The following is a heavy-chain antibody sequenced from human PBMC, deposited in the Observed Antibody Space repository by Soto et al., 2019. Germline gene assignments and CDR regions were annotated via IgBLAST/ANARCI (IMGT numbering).Heavy chain of an antibody. CDR2: ISGSGGST. V-gene: IGHV3-23*01. D-gene: IGHD2-15*01. Sequence: EVQLLESGGGLVQPGGSLRLSCAASGFTFSSYAMSWVRQAPGKGLEWVSAISGSGGSTYYADSVKGRFTISRDNSKNTLYLQMNSLRAEDTAVYYCAKRGTLGYCSGGSCPTQPDFDYWGQGTLVTVSS. CDR3: AKRGTLGYCSGGSCPTQPDFDY. J-gene: IGHJ4*02. CDR1: GFTFSSYA.